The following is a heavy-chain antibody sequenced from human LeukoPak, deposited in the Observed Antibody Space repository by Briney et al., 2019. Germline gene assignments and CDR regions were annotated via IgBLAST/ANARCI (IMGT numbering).Heavy chain of an antibody. CDR2: IYSGGST. Sequence: PGGSLRLSCAASGFTVSSNYMSWGRQAPGKGLEWVSVIYSGGSTYYADPVKGRFTISRDNSKNTLYLQMNSLRAEDTAVYYCVRGDYGDYTLFDYWGQGTLVTVSS. D-gene: IGHD4-17*01. CDR1: GFTVSSNY. J-gene: IGHJ4*02. V-gene: IGHV3-53*01. CDR3: VRGDYGDYTLFDY.